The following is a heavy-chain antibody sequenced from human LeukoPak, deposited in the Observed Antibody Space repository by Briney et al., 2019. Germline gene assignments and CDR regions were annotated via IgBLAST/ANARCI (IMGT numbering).Heavy chain of an antibody. CDR3: AREGGYDILTGNLYYFDY. V-gene: IGHV3-33*01. D-gene: IGHD3-9*01. Sequence: GGSLRLSFAASGFTFSSYGMHWGRQAPGKGLGWVAVIWYDGSNKYYADSVKGRFTISRDNSKNTLYLQMNSLRAEDTAVYYCAREGGYDILTGNLYYFDYWGQGTLVTVSS. CDR1: GFTFSSYG. J-gene: IGHJ4*02. CDR2: IWYDGSNK.